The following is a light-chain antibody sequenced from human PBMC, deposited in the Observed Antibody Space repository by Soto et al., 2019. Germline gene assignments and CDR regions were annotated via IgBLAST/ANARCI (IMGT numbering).Light chain of an antibody. CDR2: EVT. CDR3: NSYTTLSNRV. V-gene: IGLV2-14*01. J-gene: IGLJ1*01. CDR1: SSDIGAYNY. Sequence: QSLLPHPASVSCSPGQSITISCTGTSSDIGAYNYVSWYQQHPGKAPKLLIYEVTNRPSGVSDRFSGSKSGNTASLTISGLQAEDEANYYCNSYTTLSNRVFGTGTKVTVL.